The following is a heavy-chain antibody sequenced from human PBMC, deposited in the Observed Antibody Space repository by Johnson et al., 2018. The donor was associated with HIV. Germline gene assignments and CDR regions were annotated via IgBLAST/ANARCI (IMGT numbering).Heavy chain of an antibody. V-gene: IGHV3-11*04. CDR1: GFTFSDYY. CDR3: ARRNGDIHAFDI. Sequence: VQLVESGGGLVKPGGSLRLSCAASGFTFSDYYMSWIRQAPRKGLEWVSGISASGGSTYYADSVKGRFTISRDNSKNSLYLQMNSLRAGDTAVYYCARRNGDIHAFDIWGQGTMVTVSS. J-gene: IGHJ3*02. D-gene: IGHD2-15*01. CDR2: ISASGGST.